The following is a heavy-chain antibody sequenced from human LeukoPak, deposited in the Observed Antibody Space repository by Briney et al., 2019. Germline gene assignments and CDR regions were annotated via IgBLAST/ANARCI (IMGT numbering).Heavy chain of an antibody. D-gene: IGHD3-10*02. Sequence: GGSLRLSCAASGFTFSSYALHWVRQAPGKGLEWLAVISFDGSNKYYADSVKGRFTISRDNSKNTLYLQTNSLRPEDTAVYYCAELGITMIGGVWGKGTTVTISS. CDR3: AELGITMIGGV. V-gene: IGHV3-30*04. CDR2: ISFDGSNK. CDR1: GFTFSSYA. J-gene: IGHJ6*04.